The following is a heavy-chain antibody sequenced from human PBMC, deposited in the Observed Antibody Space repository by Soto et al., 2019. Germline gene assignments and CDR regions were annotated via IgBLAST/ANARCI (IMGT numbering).Heavy chain of an antibody. CDR2: IVVGSGNT. J-gene: IGHJ4*02. V-gene: IGHV1-58*01. Sequence: QMQLVQSGPEVKKPGTSVKVSCKASGFTITSSAVQWVRQARGQRLEWIGWIVVGSGNTNYAQKFQERVTITRDMSTITAYMELSSLRSEDTAVYYCAADRTYWGGDCYVDWGQGTLVTVSS. CDR3: AADRTYWGGDCYVD. CDR1: GFTITSSA. D-gene: IGHD2-21*02.